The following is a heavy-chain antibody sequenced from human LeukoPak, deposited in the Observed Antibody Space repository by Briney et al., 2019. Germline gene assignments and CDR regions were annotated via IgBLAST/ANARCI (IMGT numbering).Heavy chain of an antibody. CDR2: IDKTTYPT. J-gene: IGHJ4*02. V-gene: IGHV3-23*05. D-gene: IGHD6-19*01. CDR1: EFIFSDYA. Sequence: GGSLRLSCAASEFIFSDYAMGWVRQGPGKGLEWVSTIDKTTYPTFYADSVKGRFTISRDNSKNTLYLQMNSLRTEDTAVYFCAKFEGATIPGWFNDYWGQGILVTVSS. CDR3: AKFEGATIPGWFNDY.